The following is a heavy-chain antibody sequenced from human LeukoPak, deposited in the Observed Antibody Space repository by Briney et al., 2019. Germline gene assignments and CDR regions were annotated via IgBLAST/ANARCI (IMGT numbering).Heavy chain of an antibody. CDR2: ISSSSSYI. J-gene: IGHJ4*02. D-gene: IGHD3-10*01. CDR3: ARDKAYYYGSGSYGDY. CDR1: GFTFSSYS. V-gene: IGHV3-21*01. Sequence: GGSLRLSCAASGFTFSSYSMNWVRQAPGKGLEWVSSISSSSSYIYYADSVKGRFTISRDNAKNSLYLQMNSLRAEDTAVYYCARDKAYYYGSGSYGDYWGQGTLVTVSS.